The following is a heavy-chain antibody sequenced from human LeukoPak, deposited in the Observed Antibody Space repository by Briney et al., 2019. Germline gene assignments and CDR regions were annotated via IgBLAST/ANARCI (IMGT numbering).Heavy chain of an antibody. Sequence: GGSLRLSCAASGFTFSSYAMSWVRQAPGKGLEWVSAISGSGGSTYYADSVKGRFTISRDNSKNTLYPQMNSLRAEDTAVYYCAKDLSSGWSNFDYWGQGTLVTVSS. CDR1: GFTFSSYA. V-gene: IGHV3-23*01. J-gene: IGHJ4*02. CDR2: ISGSGGST. D-gene: IGHD6-19*01. CDR3: AKDLSSGWSNFDY.